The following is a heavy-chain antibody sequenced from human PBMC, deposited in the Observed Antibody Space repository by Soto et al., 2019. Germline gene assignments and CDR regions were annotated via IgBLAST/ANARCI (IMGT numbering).Heavy chain of an antibody. D-gene: IGHD2-2*01. CDR1: GGSISSSNW. CDR2: IYHSGST. Sequence: SETLSLTCAVSGGSISSSNWWRWVRQPPGKGLEWIGEIYHSGSTNYNPSLKSRVTISVDTSKNQFSLILTSVTAADTAVYYCARLGGHCSTSSCFGFYVMDVWGQGTTVTVS. J-gene: IGHJ6*02. V-gene: IGHV4-4*02. CDR3: ARLGGHCSTSSCFGFYVMDV.